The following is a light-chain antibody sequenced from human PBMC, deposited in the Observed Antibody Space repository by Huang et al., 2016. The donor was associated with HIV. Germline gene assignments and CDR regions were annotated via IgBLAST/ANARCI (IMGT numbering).Light chain of an antibody. J-gene: IGKJ5*01. Sequence: DIVMTQSPLSLHVTPGEPASISCRSSQSLLHSNAYNYLDWYLQKRGQSPQLVIYLSSNRALGVPDRFSGSGSVTYFTLKISRVEAEDVGIYYCMQALQTPRTFGQGTRLEIK. CDR1: QSLLHSNAYNY. CDR3: MQALQTPRT. CDR2: LSS. V-gene: IGKV2-28*01.